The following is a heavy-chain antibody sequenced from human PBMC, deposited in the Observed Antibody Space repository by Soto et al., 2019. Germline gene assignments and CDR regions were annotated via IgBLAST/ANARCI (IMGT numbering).Heavy chain of an antibody. CDR3: ARDQPYSTYVGY. CDR2: ISDNGGTT. D-gene: IGHD4-4*01. V-gene: IGHV3-23*01. Sequence: PGKGLEWVSSISDNGGTTYYADSVKGRFTISRDNAKNTLYLQMNSLRAEDTAVYYCARDQPYSTYVGYWGQGALVTVSS. J-gene: IGHJ4*02.